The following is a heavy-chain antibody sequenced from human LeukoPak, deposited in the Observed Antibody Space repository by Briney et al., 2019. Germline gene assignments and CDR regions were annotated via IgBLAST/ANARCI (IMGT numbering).Heavy chain of an antibody. J-gene: IGHJ2*01. Sequence: GGSLRLSCAASGFTFSNYAIHWVRQAPGKGLEWVAFIRYDGSNKYYVDSVKGRFTISRDNSKNTLYLQMNSLRAGDTAVYYCAKPSLYYYDTSGYYRYWYFDLWGRGTLVTVSS. CDR1: GFTFSNYA. D-gene: IGHD3-22*01. CDR3: AKPSLYYYDTSGYYRYWYFDL. CDR2: IRYDGSNK. V-gene: IGHV3-30*02.